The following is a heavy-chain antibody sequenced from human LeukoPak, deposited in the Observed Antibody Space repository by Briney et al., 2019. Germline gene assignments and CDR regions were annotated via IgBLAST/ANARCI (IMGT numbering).Heavy chain of an antibody. CDR3: AAGTAADF. D-gene: IGHD6-13*01. CDR1: GIPFSDYY. J-gene: IGHJ4*02. CDR2: ISSSSSYT. V-gene: IGHV3-11*03. Sequence: GGSQRLSCVVSGIPFSDYYMNWIRQAPGKGLEWISYISSSSSYTDYADSVKGRFTISRDNAKSALYLQMNSLRLEDTAVYYCAAGTAADFWGQGTLVTVSS.